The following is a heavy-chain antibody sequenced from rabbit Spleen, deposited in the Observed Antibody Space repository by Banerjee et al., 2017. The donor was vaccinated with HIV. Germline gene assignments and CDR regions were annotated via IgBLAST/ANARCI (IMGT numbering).Heavy chain of an antibody. CDR1: GVSFSSNHY. D-gene: IGHD8-1*01. J-gene: IGHJ6*01. CDR3: ARDAVTSFSTYGIDL. Sequence: QEQLEESGGGLVKPGASLTLTCTASGVSFSSNHYMCWVRQAPGKGLEWIACIDAGSSGFTYFASWAKGRFTCSKTSSTTVTLQMTSLTAADTATYFCARDAVTSFSTYGIDLWGPGTLVTVS. CDR2: IDAGSSGFT. V-gene: IGHV1S45*01.